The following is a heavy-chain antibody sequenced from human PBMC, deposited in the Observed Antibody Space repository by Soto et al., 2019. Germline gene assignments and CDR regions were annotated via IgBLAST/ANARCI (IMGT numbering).Heavy chain of an antibody. Sequence: EVQLLESGGGLVQPGGSLRLSCAASGFTFSSYAMSWVRQAPGKGLEWVSAISGSGGSTYYADSVKGRFTISTDNSKNTLYLQMNSLRAEDTAVYYCAKTWDYDFWSGPPYFDYWCQGTLGTVSS. D-gene: IGHD3-3*01. CDR1: GFTFSSYA. V-gene: IGHV3-23*01. CDR2: ISGSGGST. J-gene: IGHJ4*02. CDR3: AKTWDYDFWSGPPYFDY.